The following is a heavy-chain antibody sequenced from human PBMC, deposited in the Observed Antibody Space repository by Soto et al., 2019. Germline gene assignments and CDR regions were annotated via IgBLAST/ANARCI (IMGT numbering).Heavy chain of an antibody. CDR2: ISGSGGST. V-gene: IGHV3-23*01. CDR1: GFTFSSYA. J-gene: IGHJ3*02. D-gene: IGHD3-16*01. CDR3: AKDFPNIMLESPDAFDI. Sequence: PGGSLRLSCAASGFTFSSYAMSWVRQAPGKGLEWVSAISGSGGSTYYADSVKGRFTISRDNSKNTLYLQMNSLRAEDTAVYYYAKDFPNIMLESPDAFDIWGQGTMVTVSS.